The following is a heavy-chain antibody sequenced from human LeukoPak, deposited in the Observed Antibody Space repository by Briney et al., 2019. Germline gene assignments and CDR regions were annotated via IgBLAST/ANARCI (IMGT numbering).Heavy chain of an antibody. Sequence: SQTLSLTCTVSGGSISSGGYYWGWIRQHPGKGLEWIGYIYYSGSTYYNPSLKSRVTISVDTSKNQFSLKLSSVTAADTAVYYCARGVPTYYYDSSGARTLDYWGQGTLVTVSS. D-gene: IGHD3-22*01. V-gene: IGHV4-31*03. CDR2: IYYSGST. CDR1: GGSISSGGYY. J-gene: IGHJ4*02. CDR3: ARGVPTYYYDSSGARTLDY.